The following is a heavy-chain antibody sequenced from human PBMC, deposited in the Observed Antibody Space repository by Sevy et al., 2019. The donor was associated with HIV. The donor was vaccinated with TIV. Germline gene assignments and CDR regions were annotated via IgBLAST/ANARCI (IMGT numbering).Heavy chain of an antibody. D-gene: IGHD5-12*01. Sequence: SETLSLTCSISGGTIVSSGHYWGWIRQTPGKGLEWIGSIYYNGHTFYTPSLKSRLTISIDTSKNQFSLTLSSVTVADTAVYFCAREAGGYDYDYGMDVWGQGTTVTVPS. J-gene: IGHJ6*02. CDR2: IYYNGHT. CDR1: GGTIVSSGHY. V-gene: IGHV4-39*02. CDR3: AREAGGYDYDYGMDV.